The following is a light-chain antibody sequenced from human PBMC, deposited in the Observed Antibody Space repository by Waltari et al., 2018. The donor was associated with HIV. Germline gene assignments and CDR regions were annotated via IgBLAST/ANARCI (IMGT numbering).Light chain of an antibody. V-gene: IGLV3-25*03. CDR1: ALPKQY. Sequence: SYELTQPPSVSVSPGQTARITCSGDALPKQYAYWYHQKPGQAPVLVIYKDTERPSGIPERFSGSSSGTTVTLTISGVQAEDEADYYCQSADSSGTWVFGGGTKLTDL. CDR3: QSADSSGTWV. CDR2: KDT. J-gene: IGLJ3*02.